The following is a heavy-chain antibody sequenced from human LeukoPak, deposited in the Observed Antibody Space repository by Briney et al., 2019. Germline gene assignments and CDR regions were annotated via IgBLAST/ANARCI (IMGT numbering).Heavy chain of an antibody. D-gene: IGHD3-3*01. V-gene: IGHV1-2*02. CDR2: INPNSGGT. Sequence: ASVKVSCKASGYTFTGYYMHWVRQAPGQGLEWMGWINPNSGGTNYAQKFQGRVTMTRDTSISTAYMELSRLRSDDTAVYYCARGGGTIFGVVTLKDAFDIWGQGTMVTVSS. CDR1: GYTFTGYY. J-gene: IGHJ3*02. CDR3: ARGGGTIFGVVTLKDAFDI.